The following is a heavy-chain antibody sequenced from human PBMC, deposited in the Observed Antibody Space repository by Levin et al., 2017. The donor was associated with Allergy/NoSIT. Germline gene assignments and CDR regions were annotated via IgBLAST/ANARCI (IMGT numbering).Heavy chain of an antibody. CDR3: ARAAPTDSIAARARIGSDYYGMDV. CDR2: INPNSGGT. Sequence: ASVKVSCKASGYTFTGYYMHWVRQAPGQGLEWMGWINPNSGGTNYAQKFQGRVTMTRDTSISTAYMELSRLRSDDTAVYYCARAAPTDSIAARARIGSDYYGMDVWGQGTTVTVSS. CDR1: GYTFTGYY. J-gene: IGHJ6*02. V-gene: IGHV1-2*02. D-gene: IGHD6-6*01.